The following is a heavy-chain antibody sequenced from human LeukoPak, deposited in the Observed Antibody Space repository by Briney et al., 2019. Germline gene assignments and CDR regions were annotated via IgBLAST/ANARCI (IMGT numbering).Heavy chain of an antibody. D-gene: IGHD3-10*01. CDR2: INAGNGNT. CDR3: ARARALLWFGESYVDY. Sequence: ASVKVSCKASGYTFISYAMHWVRQAPGQRLEWMGWINAGNGNTKYSQKFQGRVTMTRDTSTSTVYMELSSLRSEDTAVYYCARARALLWFGESYVDYSGQGPLVTVSS. J-gene: IGHJ4*02. V-gene: IGHV1-3*01. CDR1: GYTFISYA.